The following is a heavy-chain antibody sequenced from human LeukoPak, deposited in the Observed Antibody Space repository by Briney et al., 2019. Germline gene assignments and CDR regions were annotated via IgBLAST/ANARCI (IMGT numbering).Heavy chain of an antibody. Sequence: SDTLSLTCTVSGGSISSYYWSWIRQPAGQGLEWIGRIYTSGSTNYNPYLKSRVTMSVDTSKNQISLKLGSVTAADTGVYYCARSSFLTDYYYSFGYWGQGTLVTVSS. J-gene: IGHJ4*02. CDR2: IYTSGST. V-gene: IGHV4-4*07. D-gene: IGHD3-9*01. CDR1: GGSISSYY. CDR3: ARSSFLTDYYYSFGY.